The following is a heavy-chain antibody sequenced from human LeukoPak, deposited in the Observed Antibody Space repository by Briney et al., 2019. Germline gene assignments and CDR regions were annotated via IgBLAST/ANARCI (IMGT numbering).Heavy chain of an antibody. CDR2: FYYSGAT. D-gene: IGHD5-24*01. Sequence: PSETLSLTCTVSGGSISSSYWSWIRQPPGKGLEWIGYFYYSGATNYNPSLKSRVTISVDTSKTQLSLQMTSMTAVDTAVYYCARSNARDGYNFGYWGQGTQVTVSS. V-gene: IGHV4-59*08. J-gene: IGHJ4*02. CDR3: ARSNARDGYNFGY. CDR1: GGSISSSY.